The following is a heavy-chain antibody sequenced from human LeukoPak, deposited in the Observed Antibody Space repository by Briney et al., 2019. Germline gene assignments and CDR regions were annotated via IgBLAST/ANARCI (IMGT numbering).Heavy chain of an antibody. J-gene: IGHJ4*02. CDR3: AKSGYCSGGSCYDYFDY. Sequence: GGSLRLSCAASGFTFSSYAMSWVRQAPGKGLEWVSAISGSGGSTYYADSVKDRFTISRDNSKNTLYLQMNSLRAEDTAVYYCAKSGYCSGGSCYDYFDYWGQGTLVTVSS. CDR1: GFTFSSYA. V-gene: IGHV3-23*01. D-gene: IGHD2-15*01. CDR2: ISGSGGST.